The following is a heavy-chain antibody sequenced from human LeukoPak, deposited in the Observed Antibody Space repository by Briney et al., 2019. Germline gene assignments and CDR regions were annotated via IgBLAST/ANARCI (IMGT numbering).Heavy chain of an antibody. CDR3: ARSENYGVYGTYWYFDL. Sequence: PSETLSLTCTVSGGSISSYYWSWIRQPAGKGLEWIGRIYTSGSTNYDPSLKSRVTMSVDTSKNQFSLKLSSVTAADTAVYYCARSENYGVYGTYWYFDLWGRGALVTVSS. D-gene: IGHD5/OR15-5a*01. J-gene: IGHJ2*01. V-gene: IGHV4-4*07. CDR1: GGSISSYY. CDR2: IYTSGST.